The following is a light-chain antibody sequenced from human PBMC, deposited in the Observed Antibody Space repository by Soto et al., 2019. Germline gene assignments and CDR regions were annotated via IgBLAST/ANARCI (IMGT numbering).Light chain of an antibody. J-gene: IGKJ1*01. CDR1: QGIGTY. V-gene: IGKV1-39*01. Sequence: DIHLTQSPSSLSASVGDRVTISCRATQGIGTYLTWYQQKPGRAPNLLIYDVSTLQTGAPSRFSGRASATDFTLTISSLQPEDVGTYFCQQTYSTPPWTFGQGTRVEI. CDR3: QQTYSTPPWT. CDR2: DVS.